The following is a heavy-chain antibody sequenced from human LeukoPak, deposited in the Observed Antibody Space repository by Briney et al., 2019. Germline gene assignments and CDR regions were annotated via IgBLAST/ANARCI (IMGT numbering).Heavy chain of an antibody. Sequence: GGSLRLSCAASGFTFDDYAMHWVRQAPGKGLEWVGFIRSKAYGGTTEYAASVKGRFTISRDDSKSIAYLQMNSLKTEDTAVYYCTRDATSNYDSSGYYGDYWGQGTLVTVSS. V-gene: IGHV3-49*04. CDR1: GFTFDDYA. D-gene: IGHD3-22*01. CDR3: TRDATSNYDSSGYYGDY. CDR2: IRSKAYGGTT. J-gene: IGHJ4*02.